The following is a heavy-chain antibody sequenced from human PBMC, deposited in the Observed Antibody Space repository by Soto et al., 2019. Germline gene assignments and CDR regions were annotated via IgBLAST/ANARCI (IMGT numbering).Heavy chain of an antibody. CDR3: ARVHAQTRRAAAGTPYYYYGMDV. CDR1: GFTFSSYA. D-gene: IGHD6-13*01. Sequence: GGSLRLSCAASGFTFSSYAMHWVRQAPGKGLEWVAVISYDGSNKYYADSVKGRFTISRDNSKNTLYLQMNSLRAEDTAVYYCARVHAQTRRAAAGTPYYYYGMDVWGQGTTVTVSS. V-gene: IGHV3-30-3*01. J-gene: IGHJ6*02. CDR2: ISYDGSNK.